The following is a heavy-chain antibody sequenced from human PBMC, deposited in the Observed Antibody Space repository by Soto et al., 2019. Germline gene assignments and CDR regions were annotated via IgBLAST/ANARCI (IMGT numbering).Heavy chain of an antibody. D-gene: IGHD3-10*01. V-gene: IGHV4-34*01. Sequence: SDTLSLTCAVYGGSFSGYQWTWIRQTPGKGLEWIGEINDSGNINYNPSLKSRVTILVDTAKKQISLKLSSVTAADTAVYYCARDLILWFGELSRRGGYYYYMDVWGKGTRVTVSS. CDR2: INDSGNI. CDR3: ARDLILWFGELSRRGGYYYYMDV. CDR1: GGSFSGYQ. J-gene: IGHJ6*03.